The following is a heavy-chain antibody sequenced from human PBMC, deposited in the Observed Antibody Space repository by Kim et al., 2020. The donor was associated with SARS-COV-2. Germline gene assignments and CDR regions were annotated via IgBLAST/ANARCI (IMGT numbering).Heavy chain of an antibody. CDR2: IHHSGNT. CDR3: ARLRTDGGSYFRFDY. CDR1: GDSISSINW. Sequence: SETLSLTCAVSGDSISSINWWTWVRQPPGKGLLWIGEIHHSGNTNYNPSLKSRVSISVDNSKNQFSLKLSSVTAADTAVYYCARLRTDGGSYFRFDYWGQGTLVTVSS. V-gene: IGHV4-4*02. J-gene: IGHJ4*02. D-gene: IGHD1-26*01.